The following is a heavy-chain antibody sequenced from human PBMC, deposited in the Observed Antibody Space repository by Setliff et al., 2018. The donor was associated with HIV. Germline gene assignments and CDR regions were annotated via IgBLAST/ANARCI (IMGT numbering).Heavy chain of an antibody. CDR3: ARHVPRSSRIDY. D-gene: IGHD6-13*01. J-gene: IGHJ4*02. Sequence: SETLSLTCTVTDDSLSRSDFSWAWIRQPPEKGLGGVASIYDTGDTHYNPSRKCRVTISRDMAKNPFSLKLGSVTAADTAVYYCARHVPRSSRIDYWGQGTLVTVSS. CDR2: IYDTGDT. V-gene: IGHV4-39*01. CDR1: DDSLSRSDFS.